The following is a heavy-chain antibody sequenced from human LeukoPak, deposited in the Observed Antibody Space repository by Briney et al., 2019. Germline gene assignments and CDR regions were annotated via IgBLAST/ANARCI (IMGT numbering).Heavy chain of an antibody. J-gene: IGHJ4*02. Sequence: GGSLRLSCAASGFTFSSYAMSWVRQAPGKGLEWVSAISGSGGSTYYADSVKGRFTISRDNSKNTLYLQMNSLRAEDTAVYYCAKDRGKVSSTSCYDYWGQGTLVTVSS. CDR1: GFTFSSYA. CDR2: ISGSGGST. V-gene: IGHV3-23*01. CDR3: AKDRGKVSSTSCYDY. D-gene: IGHD2-2*01.